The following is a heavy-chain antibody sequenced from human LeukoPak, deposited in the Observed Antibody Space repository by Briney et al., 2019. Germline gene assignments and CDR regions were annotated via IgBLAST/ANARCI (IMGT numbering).Heavy chain of an antibody. D-gene: IGHD3-22*01. CDR3: ARERVPDYYDSSGYYDMVTFPNDY. V-gene: IGHV1-69*04. CDR2: IIPILGIA. J-gene: IGHJ4*02. CDR1: GGTFSSYA. Sequence: ASVKVSCKASGGTFSSYAISWVRQAPGQGLAWMGRIIPILGIANYAQKFQGRVTITADKSTSTAYMELSSLRSEDTAVYYCARERVPDYYDSSGYYDMVTFPNDYWGQGTLVTVSS.